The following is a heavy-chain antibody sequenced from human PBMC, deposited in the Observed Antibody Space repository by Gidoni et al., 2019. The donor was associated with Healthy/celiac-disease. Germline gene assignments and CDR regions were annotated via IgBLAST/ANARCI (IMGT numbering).Heavy chain of an antibody. Sequence: QVQLVQSGAEVKKPGSSVKVACKASGGTFSSYAISWVRQAPGQGLEWMGGIIPIFGTAHYAQKFQGRVTITADESTSTAYMELSSLRSEDTAVYYCARDFITGTTGYYYGMDVWGQGTTVTVSS. J-gene: IGHJ6*02. V-gene: IGHV1-69*01. D-gene: IGHD1-7*01. CDR3: ARDFITGTTGYYYGMDV. CDR1: GGTFSSYA. CDR2: IIPIFGTA.